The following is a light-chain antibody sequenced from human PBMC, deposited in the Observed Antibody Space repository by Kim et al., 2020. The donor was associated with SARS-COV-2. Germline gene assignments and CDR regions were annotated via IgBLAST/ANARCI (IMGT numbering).Light chain of an antibody. J-gene: IGKJ1*01. V-gene: IGKV2-28*01. CDR1: QSLLHSNGYNY. CDR2: LGS. Sequence: DIVMTQSPLSLPVTPGEPASISCRSSQSLLHSNGYNYLDWYLQKPGQSPQLLIYLGSNRASGVPDMFSGSGSGTDFTLKISRVEAEDVGVYYCMQALQTPRTFGQGTKVYIK. CDR3: MQALQTPRT.